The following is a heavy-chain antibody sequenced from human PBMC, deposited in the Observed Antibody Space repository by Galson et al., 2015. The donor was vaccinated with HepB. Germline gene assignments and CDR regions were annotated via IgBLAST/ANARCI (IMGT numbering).Heavy chain of an antibody. D-gene: IGHD2-15*01. CDR3: ARETPDTYYFDS. CDR2: IFAGGGST. J-gene: IGHJ4*02. CDR1: GYTLTNYH. Sequence: SVKVSCKASGYTLTNYHCHWVRQAPGQGPEWMGKIFAGGGSTRFAERFQGRVTLTRDSSTSTIYMEVSSLSSDDTAVYYCARETPDTYYFDSWGQGTLVTVSS. V-gene: IGHV1-46*01.